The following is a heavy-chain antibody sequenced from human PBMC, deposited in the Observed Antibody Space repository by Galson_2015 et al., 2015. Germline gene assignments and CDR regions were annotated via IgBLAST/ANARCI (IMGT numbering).Heavy chain of an antibody. D-gene: IGHD3-16*02. CDR3: ARGEYYDYVWGSYRSYY. Sequence: SVKASCKASGDSFTSYAMNWVRQAPGQGLEWMGWINTNTGNPTYTQGFTGRFVFSLDTSVSTAYLQISSLKAEDTAVYYCARGEYYDYVWGSYRSYYWGQGTLVTVSS. CDR1: GDSFTSYA. V-gene: IGHV7-4-1*02. J-gene: IGHJ4*02. CDR2: INTNTGNP.